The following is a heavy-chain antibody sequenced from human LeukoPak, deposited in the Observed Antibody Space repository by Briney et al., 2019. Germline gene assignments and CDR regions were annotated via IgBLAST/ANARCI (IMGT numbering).Heavy chain of an antibody. CDR1: GFTCSSYA. V-gene: IGHV3-23*01. Sequence: PGGSLRLSCAASGFTCSSYAMSWVRQAPGKGLEWVSAISGSGGSTYYADSVKGRFTISRDNSKNTLYLQMNSLRAEDTAVYYCAKARDGYNLIPDAFDIWGQGTMVTVSS. CDR2: ISGSGGST. J-gene: IGHJ3*02. D-gene: IGHD5-24*01. CDR3: AKARDGYNLIPDAFDI.